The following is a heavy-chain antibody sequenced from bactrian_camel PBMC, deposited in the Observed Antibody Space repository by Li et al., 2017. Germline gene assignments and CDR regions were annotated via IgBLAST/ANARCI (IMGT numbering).Heavy chain of an antibody. CDR1: GGYVLRSQC. J-gene: IGHJ4*01. CDR2: INSSGRTT. V-gene: IGHV3S40*01. Sequence: VQLVESGGVSVQAGGSLRLSCTASGGYVLRSQCMGWFRQAPGQGLEWISDINSSGRTTHYADSVKGRFTISRDNAKNLLYLQLSSLKTENTAMYYCTLGREGRTSWSEARPRGQGTQVTVS. D-gene: IGHD2*01. CDR3: TLGREGRTSWSEARP.